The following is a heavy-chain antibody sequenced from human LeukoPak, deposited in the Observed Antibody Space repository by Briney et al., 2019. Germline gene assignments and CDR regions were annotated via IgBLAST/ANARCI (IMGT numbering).Heavy chain of an antibody. CDR2: IQYDGSEK. CDR1: GLTFTFSTSG. V-gene: IGHV3-30*02. J-gene: IGHJ4*02. D-gene: IGHD3-16*02. Sequence: GGSLRLSCAASGLTFTFSTSGIHWVRETPSKGLEWVAFIQYDGSEKYYADSVKGRCTTSRDNSKNTVYLQMNSLTGEDTAIYYCAREGGTIEIGEFDYWGQGTLVTVSS. CDR3: AREGGTIEIGEFDY.